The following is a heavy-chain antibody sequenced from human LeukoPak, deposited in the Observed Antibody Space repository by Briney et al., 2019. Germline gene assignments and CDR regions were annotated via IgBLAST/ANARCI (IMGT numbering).Heavy chain of an antibody. CDR1: GGSISSGSYY. Sequence: SQTLSLTCTVSGGSISSGSYYWSWIRQPAGKGLEWIGRIYTSGSTNYNPSLKSRVTISVDTSKNQFSLKLSSVTGADTAVYYCARGPPFDYWGQGTLVTVSS. J-gene: IGHJ4*02. V-gene: IGHV4-61*02. CDR3: ARGPPFDY. CDR2: IYTSGST.